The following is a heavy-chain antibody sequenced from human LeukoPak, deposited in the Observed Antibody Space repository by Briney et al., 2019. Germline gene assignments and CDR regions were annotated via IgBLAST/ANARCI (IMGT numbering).Heavy chain of an antibody. Sequence: SETLSLACTVSGAFTSTHYWSWVRQPLGKGLEWIGYVFYSGNSNYNPSFTSRLTMSVDTSKTKFSLKLTSVTAADTAVYYCARIDPLGYFDLWGQGTLVTVSS. CDR2: VFYSGNS. CDR1: GAFTSTHY. CDR3: ARIDPLGYFDL. V-gene: IGHV4-59*11. J-gene: IGHJ4*02.